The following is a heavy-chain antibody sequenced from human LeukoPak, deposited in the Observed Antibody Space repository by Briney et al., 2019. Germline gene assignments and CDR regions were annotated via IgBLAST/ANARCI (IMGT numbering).Heavy chain of an antibody. Sequence: PSETLSLTCTVSGGSISSYYWSWIRQPPGKGLEWIGYIYYSGSTNYNPSLKSRVTMSVDTSKNQFSLKLSSVTAADTAVYYCARVRSTVVPKFDYWGQGTLVTVSS. CDR2: IYYSGST. D-gene: IGHD4-23*01. CDR1: GGSISSYY. V-gene: IGHV4-59*01. J-gene: IGHJ4*02. CDR3: ARVRSTVVPKFDY.